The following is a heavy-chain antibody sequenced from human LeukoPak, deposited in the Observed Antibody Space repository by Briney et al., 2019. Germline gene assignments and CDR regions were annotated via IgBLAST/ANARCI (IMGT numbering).Heavy chain of an antibody. J-gene: IGHJ4*02. CDR2: ISGSGGST. CDR3: ARGHSGWYDY. CDR1: GFTFSSYG. Sequence: GGTLRLSCAASGFTFSSYGMSWVRQAPGKGLEWVSAISGSGGSTYCADSVKGRFTISRDNSKNTLYLQMNSLRAEDTAVYYCARGHSGWYDYWGQGTLVTVSS. V-gene: IGHV3-23*01. D-gene: IGHD6-19*01.